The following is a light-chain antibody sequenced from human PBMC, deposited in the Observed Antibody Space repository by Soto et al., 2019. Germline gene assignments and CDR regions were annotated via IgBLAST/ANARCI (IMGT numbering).Light chain of an antibody. CDR3: QQSYSTPLT. CDR1: QDVGKW. CDR2: GAS. J-gene: IGKJ4*01. V-gene: IGKV1-12*01. Sequence: DIQMTQSPPSVSASVGDRVTITCRASQDVGKWLAWYQQKPGKAPTLLIHGASSLQSGVPPRYSGSGYGTDFTLTISSLQPEDFATYSCQQSYSTPLTFGGGTKVDIK.